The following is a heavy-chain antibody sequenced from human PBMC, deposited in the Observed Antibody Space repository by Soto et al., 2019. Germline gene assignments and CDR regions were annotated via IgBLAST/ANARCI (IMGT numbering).Heavy chain of an antibody. CDR3: AAPRVPVDCTRYFDP. CDR1: GFAFTSSA. V-gene: IGHV3-23*01. J-gene: IGHJ5*02. CDR2: IGAGSAGT. Sequence: PGGSLRLSCAASGFAFTSSAMYWVRQAPGKGLEWVSAIGAGSAGTHYADSLQGRFTISRDDSKNILYLQVDSLKAEDTAVYYSAAPRVPVDCTRYFDPWGQGTPVTVSS. D-gene: IGHD2-8*01.